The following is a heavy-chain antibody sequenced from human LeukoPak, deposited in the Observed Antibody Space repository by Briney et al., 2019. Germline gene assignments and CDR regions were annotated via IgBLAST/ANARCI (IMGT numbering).Heavy chain of an antibody. CDR1: EFTFSDYY. CDR3: ARDLPGGNHYFDY. V-gene: IGHV3-11*04. CDR2: ISSSSSTI. Sequence: PGGSLRLSCAASEFTFSDYYMSWIRQAPGKGLEWVSYISSSSSTIYYADSVKGRFTISRDNAKNSLYLQMNSLRAEDTAVYYCARDLPGGNHYFDYWGQGTLVTVSS. J-gene: IGHJ4*02. D-gene: IGHD4-23*01.